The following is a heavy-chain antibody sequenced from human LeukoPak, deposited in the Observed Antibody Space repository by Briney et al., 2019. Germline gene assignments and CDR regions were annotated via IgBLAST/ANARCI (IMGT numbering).Heavy chain of an antibody. Sequence: GGSLRLSCAASGFTFSSYAMSWVRQAPGKGLEWVSGISGSGGSTYYADSVKGRFTISRDNSKNTLYLQMNSLRAEDTAVYYCAKDGTGWKYAFDIWGQGTMVTVSS. D-gene: IGHD3/OR15-3a*01. V-gene: IGHV3-23*01. CDR2: ISGSGGST. CDR1: GFTFSSYA. J-gene: IGHJ3*02. CDR3: AKDGTGWKYAFDI.